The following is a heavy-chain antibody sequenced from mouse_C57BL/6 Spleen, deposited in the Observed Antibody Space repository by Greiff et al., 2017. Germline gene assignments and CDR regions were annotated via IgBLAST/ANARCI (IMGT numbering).Heavy chain of an antibody. CDR2: IYPGDGDT. V-gene: IGHV1-82*01. CDR3: ASLYYFDY. J-gene: IGHJ2*01. CDR1: GYAFSSSW. Sequence: QVQLKESGPELVKPGASVKISCKASGYAFSSSWMNWVKQRPGKGLEWIGRIYPGDGDTNYNGKFKGKATLTADKSSSTAYMQLSSLTSEDSAVYFGASLYYFDYWGQGTTLTVSS.